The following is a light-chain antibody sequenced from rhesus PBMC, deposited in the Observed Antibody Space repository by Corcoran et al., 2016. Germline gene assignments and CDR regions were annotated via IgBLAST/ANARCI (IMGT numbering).Light chain of an antibody. Sequence: DIQMSQSPSSLSASVGDRVTITCRASQGISSYLNWYQQKPGNAPKLLIYYANSLASGVPSMFSGSGSGTDYTLTISSLHPEDFATYYCQQDYSTPWTFGQGTKVEIK. CDR1: QGISSY. J-gene: IGKJ1*01. CDR2: YAN. CDR3: QQDYSTPWT. V-gene: IGKV1-32*03.